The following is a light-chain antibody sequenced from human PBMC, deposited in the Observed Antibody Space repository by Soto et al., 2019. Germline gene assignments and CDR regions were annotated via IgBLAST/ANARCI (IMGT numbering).Light chain of an antibody. CDR1: ESISNY. J-gene: IGKJ2*02. CDR2: AAS. Sequence: DIQMTQSPSSLSASVGDRVTITCRASESISNYLNWYQQTPGKAPKRLISAASSLQSGVPSRFSGSGTGTDFTLTISNLQPEDFATYYCKQRDSTPRTLGQGTKLEI. V-gene: IGKV1-39*01. CDR3: KQRDSTPRT.